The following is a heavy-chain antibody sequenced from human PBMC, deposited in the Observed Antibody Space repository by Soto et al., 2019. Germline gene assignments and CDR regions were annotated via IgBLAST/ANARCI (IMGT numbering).Heavy chain of an antibody. CDR2: IYYSGST. Sequence: PSETLSLTCTVSGGSISSGGYYWSWIRQHPGKGLEWIGYIYYSGSTYYNPSLKSRVTISVDTSKNHFSLKLSSVTAADTAVYYCARDAKYCSGGSCYLYAFDIWGQGTMVTVSS. CDR1: GGSISSGGYY. V-gene: IGHV4-31*03. D-gene: IGHD2-15*01. J-gene: IGHJ3*02. CDR3: ARDAKYCSGGSCYLYAFDI.